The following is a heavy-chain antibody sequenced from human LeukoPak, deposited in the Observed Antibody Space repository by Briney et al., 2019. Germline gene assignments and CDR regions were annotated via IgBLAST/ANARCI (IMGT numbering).Heavy chain of an antibody. CDR1: GYTFTGYY. D-gene: IGHD7-27*01. V-gene: IGHV1-2*02. CDR3: ASSGQLGMPGYYYYGTDV. Sequence: ASVKVSCKASGYTFTGYYMHWVRQAPGQGLEWMGWINPNSGGTNYAQKFQGRVTMTRDTSISTAYMELSRLRSDDTAVYYCASSGQLGMPGYYYYGTDVWGQGTTVTVSS. J-gene: IGHJ6*02. CDR2: INPNSGGT.